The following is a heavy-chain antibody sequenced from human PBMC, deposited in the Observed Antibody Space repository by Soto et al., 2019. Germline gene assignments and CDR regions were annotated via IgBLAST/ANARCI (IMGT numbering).Heavy chain of an antibody. V-gene: IGHV1-69*08. CDR3: ARDAAAGPPVHFDY. CDR1: GGTFSSYT. J-gene: IGHJ4*02. CDR2: IIPILGIA. Sequence: QVQLVQSGAEVKKPGSSVKVSCKASGGTFSSYTISWVRQAPGQGLEWMGRIIPILGIANYAQKFQGRVTITADKSTSPAYMELSSLRSEDTAVYYCARDAAAGPPVHFDYWGQGTLVTVSS. D-gene: IGHD6-13*01.